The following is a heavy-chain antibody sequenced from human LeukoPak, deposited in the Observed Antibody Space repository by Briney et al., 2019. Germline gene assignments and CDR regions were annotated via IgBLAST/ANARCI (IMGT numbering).Heavy chain of an antibody. D-gene: IGHD4-17*01. CDR3: ARSRATVTIDY. CDR2: INHSGST. CDR1: GGSFSGYY. J-gene: IGHJ4*02. V-gene: IGHV4-34*01. Sequence: SETLSLTCAVYGGSFSGYYWSWIRQPPGKGLEWIGEINHSGSTNYNPSLKSRVTISVDTSKNQFSLKLSSVTAADTAVYYCARSRATVTIDYWGQGTLVTVSS.